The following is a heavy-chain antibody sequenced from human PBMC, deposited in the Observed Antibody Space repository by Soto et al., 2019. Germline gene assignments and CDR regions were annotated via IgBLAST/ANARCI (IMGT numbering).Heavy chain of an antibody. V-gene: IGHV3-53*02. Sequence: EVQLVETGGGLIQPGGSLRLSCAASGFTVSSNYMNWVRQAPGKGLEWVSIIYSDGTTSYAESVKGRFTISRDNFKNTLHLQMNSLRAEDTAVYYCAILSNWGQGTLVTVSS. CDR1: GFTVSSNY. D-gene: IGHD6-6*01. CDR3: AILSN. J-gene: IGHJ4*02. CDR2: IYSDGTT.